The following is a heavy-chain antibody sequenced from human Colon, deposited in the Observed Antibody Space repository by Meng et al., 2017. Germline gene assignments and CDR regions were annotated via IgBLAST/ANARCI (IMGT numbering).Heavy chain of an antibody. Sequence: GPCLVQPSEAASHICSVHGSSKVCKNLNHWNLFAQPAGRWLECIGRIYASRMTNYNPYLSSRLDLSIDASKNQLSLKLNSVTAADTAVYYCARGASDYDFDYWGQGTLVTVSS. CDR2: IYASRMT. V-gene: IGHV4-4*07. D-gene: IGHD3-22*01. CDR1: GSSKVCKNLNH. CDR3: ARGASDYDFDY. J-gene: IGHJ4*02.